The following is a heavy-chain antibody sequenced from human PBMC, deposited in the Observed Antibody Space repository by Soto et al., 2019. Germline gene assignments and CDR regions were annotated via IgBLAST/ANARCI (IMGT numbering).Heavy chain of an antibody. J-gene: IGHJ4*02. CDR1: GYTFTSYG. CDR2: ISAYNGNT. D-gene: IGHD6-19*01. V-gene: IGHV1-18*01. CDR3: ARDALPRIAVAGYYFDY. Sequence: ASVKVSCKASGYTFTSYGMSWVRQAPGQGLEWMGWISAYNGNTNYAQKLQGRVTMTTDTSTSTAYMELRSLRSDDTAVYYCARDALPRIAVAGYYFDYWGQGTLVTVSS.